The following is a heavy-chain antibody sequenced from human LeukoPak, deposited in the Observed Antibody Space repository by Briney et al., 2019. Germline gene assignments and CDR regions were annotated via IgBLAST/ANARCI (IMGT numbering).Heavy chain of an antibody. D-gene: IGHD1-26*01. CDR1: GFTFSSYS. CDR2: TSSSSSYI. CDR3: ARDLEGAFDY. J-gene: IGHJ4*02. V-gene: IGHV3-21*01. Sequence: GGSLRLSCAASGFTFSSYSMNWVRQAPGKGLEWVSSTSSSSSYIYYADSVKGRFTISRDNAKNSLYLQMNSLRAEDTAVHYCARDLEGAFDYWGQGTLVTVSS.